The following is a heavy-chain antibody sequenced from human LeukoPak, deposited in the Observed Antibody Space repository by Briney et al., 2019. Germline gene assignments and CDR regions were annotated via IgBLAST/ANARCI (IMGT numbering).Heavy chain of an antibody. D-gene: IGHD3-10*01. V-gene: IGHV1-18*01. CDR2: ISAYNGNT. CDR1: GYTFTSYG. CDR3: ARANYYGSGSYRYYYYYMDV. J-gene: IGHJ6*03. Sequence: ASVKVSCKASGYTFTSYGISWVRQAPGQGLEWMGWISAYNGNTNYAQKLQGRVTMTTDTSTSTAYMELRSLRSDDTAVYYCARANYYGSGSYRYYYYYMDVWGKGTTVTVSS.